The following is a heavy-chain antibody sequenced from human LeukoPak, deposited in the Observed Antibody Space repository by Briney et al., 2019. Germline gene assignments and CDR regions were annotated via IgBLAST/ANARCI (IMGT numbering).Heavy chain of an antibody. CDR3: ARASYYYDSSGYPGYYFDY. Sequence: ASVKVSCKASGYTFTDYYMHWVRQPPGQGLEWMGWINPNSGGTNYAQKFQGRVTMTRDTSISTAYMELSRLRSDDTAVYYCARASYYYDSSGYPGYYFDYWGQGTLVTVSS. D-gene: IGHD3-22*01. V-gene: IGHV1-2*02. J-gene: IGHJ4*02. CDR2: INPNSGGT. CDR1: GYTFTDYY.